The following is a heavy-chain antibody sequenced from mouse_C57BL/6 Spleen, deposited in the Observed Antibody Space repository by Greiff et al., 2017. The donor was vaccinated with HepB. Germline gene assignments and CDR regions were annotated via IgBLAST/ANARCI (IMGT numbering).Heavy chain of an antibody. CDR2: INPNNGGT. CDR1: GYTFTDYY. J-gene: IGHJ2*01. CDR3: EGSAAREDYYSKGYYFDY. V-gene: IGHV1-26*01. D-gene: IGHD2-5*01. Sequence: VQLQHSGPELVKPGASVKISCKASGYTFTDYYMNWVKQSHGKSLEWIGDINPNNGGTSYNQKCKGKATLTVDKSSSTAYMELRSLTSEDSAVYYCEGSAAREDYYSKGYYFDYWGQGTTLTVSS.